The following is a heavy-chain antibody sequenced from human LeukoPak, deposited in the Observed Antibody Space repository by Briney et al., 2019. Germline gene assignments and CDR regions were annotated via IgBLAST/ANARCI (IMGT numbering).Heavy chain of an antibody. V-gene: IGHV1-46*01. CDR1: GYTFTSYC. CDR2: ISPSGGST. CDR3: ARSTDSGSYYYFDY. J-gene: IGHJ4*02. D-gene: IGHD1-26*01. Sequence: ASVKVSCKASGYTFTSYCMHWVRQPPGQGLEWMGIISPSGGSTSYAQKFQGRVTMTRDTSTSTVYMELNSLRSEDMAVYYCARSTDSGSYYYFDYWGQGTLVTVSS.